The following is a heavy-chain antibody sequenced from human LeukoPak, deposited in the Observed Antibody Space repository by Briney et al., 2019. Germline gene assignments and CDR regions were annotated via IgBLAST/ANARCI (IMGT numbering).Heavy chain of an antibody. CDR1: GYTFTSYG. CDR3: ARARPPYGMDV. Sequence: EASVKLTCMASGYTFTSYGISWVRQAPGQGLEWMGWISAYNGNTNYAQKLQGRVTMTTDTSTSTAYMELRSLRSDDTAVYYCARARPPYGMDVWGQGPTVTVSS. V-gene: IGHV1-18*01. CDR2: ISAYNGNT. J-gene: IGHJ6*02.